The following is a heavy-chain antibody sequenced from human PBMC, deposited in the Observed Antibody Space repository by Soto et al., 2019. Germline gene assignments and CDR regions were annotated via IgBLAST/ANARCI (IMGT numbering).Heavy chain of an antibody. Sequence: PGGSLRLSCAASGFTFSSYWMSWVRQAPGKGLEWVANIKQDGSEKYYVDSVKGRFTISRDNAKNSLYLQMNSLRAEDTAVYYCARESVIVVVIPFDYWGQGTLVTVSS. CDR1: GFTFSSYW. J-gene: IGHJ4*02. V-gene: IGHV3-7*03. CDR3: ARESVIVVVIPFDY. D-gene: IGHD3-22*01. CDR2: IKQDGSEK.